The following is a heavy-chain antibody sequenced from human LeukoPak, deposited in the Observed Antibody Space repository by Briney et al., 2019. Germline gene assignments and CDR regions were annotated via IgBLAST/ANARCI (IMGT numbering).Heavy chain of an antibody. J-gene: IGHJ4*02. CDR1: GYTFTSYA. Sequence: ASVKVSCKASGYTFTSYAMHWVRQAPGQRLEWMGWINAGNGNTKYSQKFQGRVTMTRDASTSTVYMELSSLRSEDTAVYYCARDGDSSSSEGIYFDYWGQGTLVTVSS. CDR3: ARDGDSSSSEGIYFDY. CDR2: INAGNGNT. D-gene: IGHD6-6*01. V-gene: IGHV1-3*01.